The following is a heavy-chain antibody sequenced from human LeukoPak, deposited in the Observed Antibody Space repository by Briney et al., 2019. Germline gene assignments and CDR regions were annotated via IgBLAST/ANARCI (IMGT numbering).Heavy chain of an antibody. CDR2: IWYDGSNK. Sequence: GGSLRLSCAASGFTFSSYGMHWVRQAPGKGLEWVAVIWYDGSNKYYADSVKGRFTISRDNSKNTLYLQMNSLRAEDTAVYYCARAGSTYYYDSSGYDGLYWGQGTLVTVSS. CDR3: ARAGSTYYYDSSGYDGLY. CDR1: GFTFSSYG. V-gene: IGHV3-33*01. J-gene: IGHJ4*02. D-gene: IGHD3-22*01.